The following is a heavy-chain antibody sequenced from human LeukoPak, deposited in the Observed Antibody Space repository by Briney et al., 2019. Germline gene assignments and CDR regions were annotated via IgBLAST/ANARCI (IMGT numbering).Heavy chain of an antibody. CDR2: IYYSGST. D-gene: IGHD1-26*01. Sequence: PSETLSLTCTLSGGSISTYYWSWVRQPPGKGLEWIGYIYYSGSTNYNPSLKSRVTISVDKSKNQFSPKLSSVTAADTAVYYCARAVTGATSLYYYYYYMDVWGKGTTVTVSS. CDR3: ARAVTGATSLYYYYYYMDV. V-gene: IGHV4-59*12. CDR1: GGSISTYY. J-gene: IGHJ6*03.